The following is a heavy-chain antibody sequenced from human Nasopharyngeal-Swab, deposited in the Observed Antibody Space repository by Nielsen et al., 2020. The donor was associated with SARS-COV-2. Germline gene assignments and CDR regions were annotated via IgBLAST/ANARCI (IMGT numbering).Heavy chain of an antibody. V-gene: IGHV2-5*02. CDR1: GFSLSTSTVG. CDR3: VHSTGWRLDY. CDR2: LYWDDDN. D-gene: IGHD6-19*01. J-gene: IGHJ4*02. Sequence: SGPTLVQPSQTLTLTCTFSGFSLSTSTVGVSWVRQLPGKALEWLALLYWDDDNRYNPSLKNRITITRDTSKNQVVLTMTNMDPVDTAKYYCVHSTGWRLDYWGQGTLVTVSS.